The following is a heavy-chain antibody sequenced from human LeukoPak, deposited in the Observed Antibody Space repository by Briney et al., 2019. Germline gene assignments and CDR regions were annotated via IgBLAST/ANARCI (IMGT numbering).Heavy chain of an antibody. Sequence: PSETLSLTCTVSGGSISSYYWSWIRQPAGKGLEWIGRTYTSGSTNYNPSLKSRVTMSVDTSKNQFSLKLSSVTAADTAVYYCARDHLYYGSGSPLNWFDPWGQGTLVTVSS. CDR1: GGSISSYY. CDR2: TYTSGST. J-gene: IGHJ5*02. V-gene: IGHV4-4*07. CDR3: ARDHLYYGSGSPLNWFDP. D-gene: IGHD3-10*01.